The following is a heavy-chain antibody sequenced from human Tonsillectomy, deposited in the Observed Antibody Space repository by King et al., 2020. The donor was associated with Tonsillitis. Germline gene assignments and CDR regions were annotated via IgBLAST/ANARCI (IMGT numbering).Heavy chain of an antibody. D-gene: IGHD4-23*01. V-gene: IGHV1-18*01. CDR3: ARELDYGGNFYYLDY. CDR1: GYTFTKYA. CDR2: ISGYNGYT. J-gene: IGHJ4*02. Sequence: QLVQSGGVVKKPGASVRVSCKASGYTFTKYAITWVRQAPGQGLEWMGWISGYNGYTNYAQNFQGRVTMTTDTSTNTAYMDLGSLRSDDTAIYYCARELDYGGNFYYLDYWGQGTLVTVSS.